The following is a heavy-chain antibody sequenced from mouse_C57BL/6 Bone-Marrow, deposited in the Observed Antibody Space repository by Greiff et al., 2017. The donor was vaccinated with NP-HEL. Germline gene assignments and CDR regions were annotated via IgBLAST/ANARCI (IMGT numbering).Heavy chain of an antibody. J-gene: IGHJ3*01. V-gene: IGHV5-4*03. CDR1: GFTFSSYA. CDR2: ISDGGSYT. D-gene: IGHD2-3*01. Sequence: EVKLVESGGGLVKPGGSLKLSCAASGFTFSSYAMSWVRQTPEKRLEWVATISDGGSYTYYPDNVKGRFTLSRDNAKNNLYLQMSHLKSEDTAMYYCARARDGYYTWFAYWGQGTLVTVSA. CDR3: ARARDGYYTWFAY.